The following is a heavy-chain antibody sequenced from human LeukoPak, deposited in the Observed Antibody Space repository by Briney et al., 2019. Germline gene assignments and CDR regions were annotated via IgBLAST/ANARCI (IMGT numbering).Heavy chain of an antibody. Sequence: SVKVSCKASGGTFSSYAISWVRQAPGQGLEWMGRIIPIFGTANYAQEFQGRVTITTDESTSTAYMELSSLRSEDTAVYYCARARGITMTSAAFDIWGQGTMVTVSS. J-gene: IGHJ3*02. CDR3: ARARGITMTSAAFDI. D-gene: IGHD3-22*01. V-gene: IGHV1-69*05. CDR2: IIPIFGTA. CDR1: GGTFSSYA.